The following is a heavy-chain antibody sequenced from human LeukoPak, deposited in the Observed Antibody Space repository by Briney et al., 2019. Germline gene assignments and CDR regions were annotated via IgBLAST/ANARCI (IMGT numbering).Heavy chain of an antibody. CDR2: IWYDESNK. D-gene: IGHD3-3*01. Sequence: GGSLRLSCAASGFTFSSYGMHWVRQAPGKGLEWVAVIWYDESNKYYADSVKGRFTISRDNPKNTLYLQMNSLRAEDTAVYYCARDSRGYYDFWSGFDPSSSYFDYWGQGTLVTVSS. J-gene: IGHJ4*02. CDR1: GFTFSSYG. CDR3: ARDSRGYYDFWSGFDPSSSYFDY. V-gene: IGHV3-33*01.